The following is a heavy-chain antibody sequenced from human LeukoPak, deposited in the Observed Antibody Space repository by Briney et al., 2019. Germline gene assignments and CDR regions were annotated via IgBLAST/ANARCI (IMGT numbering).Heavy chain of an antibody. Sequence: GASVKVSCKASGGTFSSYAISWVRQAPGQGLEWMGRIIPILGIANYAQKFQGRVTITADKSTSTAYMELSSLRSEDTAVYYCARLGVSITFGGVPSYYWGQGTLVTVSS. V-gene: IGHV1-69*04. CDR1: GGTFSSYA. CDR2: IIPILGIA. CDR3: ARLGVSITFGGVPSYY. D-gene: IGHD3-16*01. J-gene: IGHJ4*02.